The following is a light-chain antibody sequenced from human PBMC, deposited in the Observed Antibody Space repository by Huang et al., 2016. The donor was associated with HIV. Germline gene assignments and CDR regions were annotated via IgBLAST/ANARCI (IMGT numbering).Light chain of an antibody. J-gene: IGKJ1*01. CDR3: QQYDSSPGT. CDR2: GVS. V-gene: IGKV3-20*01. Sequence: EIVLTQSPGSLFLSPGERATLSCRASQRVSSGYLAWYQKRPGQAHRLLIFGVSTRATGSPDRFSGSGSGTDFTLTISRLEPEDFAVYYCQQYDSSPGTFGQGTKVEIK. CDR1: QRVSSGY.